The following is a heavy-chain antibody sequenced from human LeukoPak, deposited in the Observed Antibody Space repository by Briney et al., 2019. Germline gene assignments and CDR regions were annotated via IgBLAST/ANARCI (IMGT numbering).Heavy chain of an antibody. Sequence: ASVKVSCKASGGTFSSYAISWVRQAPGQGLEWMGGIIPIFGTANYAQKFQGRVTITADKSTSTAYMELSSLRSEDTAVYYCAREGNFDAFDIWGQGTMATVSS. D-gene: IGHD1-7*01. V-gene: IGHV1-69*06. CDR2: IIPIFGTA. J-gene: IGHJ3*02. CDR1: GGTFSSYA. CDR3: AREGNFDAFDI.